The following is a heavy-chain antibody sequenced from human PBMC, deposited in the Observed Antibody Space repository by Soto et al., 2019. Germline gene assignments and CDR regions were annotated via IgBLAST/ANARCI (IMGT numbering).Heavy chain of an antibody. CDR1: GHTXTIYG. D-gene: IGHD6-13*01. J-gene: IGHJ5*02. Sequence: ASVKVXCKASGHTXTIYGISWVRQSPGQGLEWMGWISAYNGNTNYAQKLQGRVTMTTDTSTSTAYMELGSLRSDDTAVYYCARDSVLYSSSWYRFDPWGQGTPVTVSS. CDR3: ARDSVLYSSSWYRFDP. CDR2: ISAYNGNT. V-gene: IGHV1-18*01.